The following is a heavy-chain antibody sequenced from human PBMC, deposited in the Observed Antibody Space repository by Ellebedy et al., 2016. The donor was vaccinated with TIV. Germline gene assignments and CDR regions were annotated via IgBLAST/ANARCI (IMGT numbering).Heavy chain of an antibody. V-gene: IGHV3-23*01. CDR3: AKDDYNDSSGYFDY. CDR1: GFTFSSYA. J-gene: IGHJ4*02. CDR2: ISGSGGST. D-gene: IGHD3-22*01. Sequence: GESLKISCAASGFTFSSYAMSWVRQAPGKGLEWVSAISGSGGSTYYADSVKGRFTISRDNSKNTLYLQMNSLRAEDTAVYYCAKDDYNDSSGYFDYWGQGTLVTVSS.